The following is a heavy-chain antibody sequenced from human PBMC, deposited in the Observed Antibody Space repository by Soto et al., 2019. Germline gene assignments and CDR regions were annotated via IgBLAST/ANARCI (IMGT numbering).Heavy chain of an antibody. J-gene: IGHJ6*03. Sequence: PGESLKISCKGSGYSFTSYWIGWVRQMPGKGLEWMGIIYPGDSDTRYSPSFQGQVTISADKSISTAYLQWSSLKASDTAMYYCARPQRVLVRGPRPYYYYYMDVWGKGTTVTVSS. CDR3: ARPQRVLVRGPRPYYYYYMDV. D-gene: IGHD2-21*01. CDR1: GYSFTSYW. CDR2: IYPGDSDT. V-gene: IGHV5-51*01.